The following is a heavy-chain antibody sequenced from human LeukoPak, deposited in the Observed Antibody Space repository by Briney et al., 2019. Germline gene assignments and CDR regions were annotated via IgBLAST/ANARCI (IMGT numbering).Heavy chain of an antibody. CDR3: ARDPGDYVDAFDI. CDR2: ISGSSSFI. J-gene: IGHJ3*02. V-gene: IGHV3-21*01. D-gene: IGHD4-17*01. CDR1: GFPFSSYA. Sequence: GGSLRVSCSASGFPFSSYAMHWVRQAPGKGLEWVSSISGSSSFIYYADSVKGRFTITRDNAKNSLYLQMNSLRAEDRAVYYCARDPGDYVDAFDIWGQGTMVTVSS.